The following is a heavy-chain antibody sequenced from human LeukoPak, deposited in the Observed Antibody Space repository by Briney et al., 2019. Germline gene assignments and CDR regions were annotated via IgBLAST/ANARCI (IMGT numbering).Heavy chain of an antibody. J-gene: IGHJ6*02. CDR2: INPSGGST. V-gene: IGHV1-46*01. Sequence: ASVKVSCTASGYTFTSYYMHWVRQDPGQGLEWMGIINPSGGSTSYAQKFQGRVTMTRDTSTSTVYMELSSLRSEDTAVYYCATTLTPYYSGGSCYSGAPNYYYYGMDVWGQGTTVTVSS. D-gene: IGHD2-15*01. CDR1: GYTFTSYY. CDR3: ATTLTPYYSGGSCYSGAPNYYYYGMDV.